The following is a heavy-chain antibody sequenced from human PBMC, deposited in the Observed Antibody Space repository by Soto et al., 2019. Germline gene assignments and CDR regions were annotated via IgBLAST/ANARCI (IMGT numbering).Heavy chain of an antibody. D-gene: IGHD3-22*01. J-gene: IGHJ4*02. CDR3: VKGEYYYDGSAYYPFDY. CDR1: GLTFSSYA. CDR2: ISGSGIST. V-gene: IGHV3-23*01. Sequence: PGGSLRLSCAASGLTFSSYAMSWVRQAPGKGLEWVSGISGSGISTYYADSVKGRFTISRDNSKNTAYLQMSSLRPEDTAVYYCVKGEYYYDGSAYYPFDYWGQGRMVTVSS.